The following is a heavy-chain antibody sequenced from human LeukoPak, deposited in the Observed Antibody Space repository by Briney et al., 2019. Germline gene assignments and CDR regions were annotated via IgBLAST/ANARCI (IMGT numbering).Heavy chain of an antibody. Sequence: ASVKVSCKASGYIFTAYYVHWVRQAPGQGLEWMGLIKPNSGDTIYAQRFQGRVTMTRDTSITTAYVELSRLTSDDTAVYYCARGQGWFDPWGQGTLVTVSS. J-gene: IGHJ5*02. CDR3: ARGQGWFDP. V-gene: IGHV1-2*02. CDR2: IKPNSGDT. CDR1: GYIFTAYY.